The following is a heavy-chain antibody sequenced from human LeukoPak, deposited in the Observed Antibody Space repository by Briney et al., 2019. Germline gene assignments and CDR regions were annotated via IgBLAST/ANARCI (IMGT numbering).Heavy chain of an antibody. CDR2: IRYDGSNK. CDR1: GFTFSSYG. CDR3: AKDQDTAIVFDY. D-gene: IGHD5-18*01. V-gene: IGHV3-30*02. J-gene: IGHJ4*02. Sequence: GGSLRLSCAASGFTFSSYGMHWVRQAPGKGLEWVAFIRYDGSNKYYADSVKGRFTISRDNSENTLYLQMNSLRAEDTAVYYCAKDQDTAIVFDYWGQGTLVTVSS.